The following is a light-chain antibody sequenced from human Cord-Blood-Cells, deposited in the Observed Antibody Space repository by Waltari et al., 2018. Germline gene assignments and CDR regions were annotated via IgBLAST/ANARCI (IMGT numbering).Light chain of an antibody. V-gene: IGLV2-14*01. CDR2: EVS. J-gene: IGLJ1*01. CDR3: SSYTSSSTLLYV. Sequence: QSALTQPASVSGSPGQSITISCTGTSSDVGGYNYVSCSQQHPGKAPKLMIYEVSNRPSGVSNRFSGSKSGNTASLTISGLQAEDEADYYCSSYTSSSTLLYVFGTGTKVTVL. CDR1: SSDVGGYNY.